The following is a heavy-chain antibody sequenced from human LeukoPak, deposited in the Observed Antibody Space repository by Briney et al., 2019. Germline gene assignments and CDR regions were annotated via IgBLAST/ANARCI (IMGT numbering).Heavy chain of an antibody. CDR3: ARVGGEGYCSGGSCYGYSDY. D-gene: IGHD2-15*01. CDR2: ISGSGST. J-gene: IGHJ4*02. CDR1: GDSISYFY. V-gene: IGHV4-4*07. Sequence: SETLPLTCSVSGDSISYFYWSWIRQAAGKGLEWIGRISGSGSTNYNPPLKSRVTISVDKSKNQFSLKLSSVTAADTAVYYCARVGGEGYCSGGSCYGYSDYWGQGTLVTVSS.